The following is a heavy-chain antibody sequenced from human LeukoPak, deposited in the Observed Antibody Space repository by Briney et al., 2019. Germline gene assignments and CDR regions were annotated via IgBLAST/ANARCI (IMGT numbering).Heavy chain of an antibody. J-gene: IGHJ2*01. Sequence: SETLSLTCTVSGGSISSGSYYWSWIRQPAGKGLEWIGYIYNNGRTNYNPSLKSRVTISVDTSKNQFSLRLTSVTAADTAVYYCARDPGSSGYWYFDLWGRGTLVTVSS. D-gene: IGHD6-19*01. V-gene: IGHV4-61*01. CDR3: ARDPGSSGYWYFDL. CDR2: IYNNGRT. CDR1: GGSISSGSYY.